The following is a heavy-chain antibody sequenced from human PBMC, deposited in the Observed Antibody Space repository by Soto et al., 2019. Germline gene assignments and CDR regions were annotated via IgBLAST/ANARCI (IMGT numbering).Heavy chain of an antibody. J-gene: IGHJ3*02. V-gene: IGHV1-69*04. CDR3: ARDWDYGDYHDAFDI. CDR2: IIPILGIA. Sequence: SVKVSCKASGGTFSSYTISWVRQAPGQGLEWMGRIIPILGIANYAQKFQGRVTITADKSTSTAYMELSSLRSEDTAVYYCARDWDYGDYHDAFDIWGQGTMVTVSS. CDR1: GGTFSSYT. D-gene: IGHD4-17*01.